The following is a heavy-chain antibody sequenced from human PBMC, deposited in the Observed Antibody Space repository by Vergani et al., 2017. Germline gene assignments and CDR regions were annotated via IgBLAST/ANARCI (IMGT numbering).Heavy chain of an antibody. CDR3: ARDPRYGDYADAFDI. CDR1: GFTFSDYY. J-gene: IGHJ3*02. D-gene: IGHD4-17*01. V-gene: IGHV3-11*01. Sequence: QVQLVESGGGLVKPGGSLRLSCAASGFTFSDYYMSWIRQAPGKGLEWVSYISSSGSTIYYADSVKGRFTISRDNSKNTLYLQMNSLRAEDTAVYYCARDPRYGDYADAFDIWGQGTMVTVSS. CDR2: ISSSGSTI.